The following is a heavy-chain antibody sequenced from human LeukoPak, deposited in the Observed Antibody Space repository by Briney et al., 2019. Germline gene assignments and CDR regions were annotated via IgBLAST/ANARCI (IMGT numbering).Heavy chain of an antibody. J-gene: IGHJ5*02. Sequence: SETLSLTCTVSGGSVSSGSYYWSWIRQHPGKGLEWIGYIYYSGSTYYNPSLKSRVTISVDTSKNQFSLKLSSVTAADTAVYYCAREDNYYDSSGNGNWFDPWGQGTLVTVSS. V-gene: IGHV4-31*03. D-gene: IGHD3-22*01. CDR3: AREDNYYDSSGNGNWFDP. CDR2: IYYSGST. CDR1: GGSVSSGSYY.